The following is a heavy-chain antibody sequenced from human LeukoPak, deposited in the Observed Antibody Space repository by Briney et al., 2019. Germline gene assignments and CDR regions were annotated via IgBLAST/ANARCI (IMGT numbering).Heavy chain of an antibody. CDR3: ARDRGTMVRGVITDDY. CDR1: GFTFSSYW. V-gene: IGHV3-74*01. Sequence: PGGSLRLSCAASGFTFSSYWMHWVRQAPGKGLVLVSRINSDGSSTSYADSVKGRFTISRDNAKNTLYLQMNSLRAEDTAVYYCARDRGTMVRGVITDDYWGQGTLVTVSS. J-gene: IGHJ4*02. D-gene: IGHD3-10*01. CDR2: INSDGSST.